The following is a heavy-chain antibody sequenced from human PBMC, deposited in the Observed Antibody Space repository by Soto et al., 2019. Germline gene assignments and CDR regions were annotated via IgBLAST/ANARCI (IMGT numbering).Heavy chain of an antibody. Sequence: GESLKISFKGSGYSFTNYWMSWVRQLPGKGLEWMGRIDPSDSYSDYSPSFQGHVTISVDKSISTVYLQWTSLKASDTAMYFCARHRGGQMPTRLDVWGQGTAVTVSS. CDR2: IDPSDSYS. V-gene: IGHV5-10-1*01. D-gene: IGHD2-15*01. CDR3: ARHRGGQMPTRLDV. CDR1: GYSFTNYW. J-gene: IGHJ6*02.